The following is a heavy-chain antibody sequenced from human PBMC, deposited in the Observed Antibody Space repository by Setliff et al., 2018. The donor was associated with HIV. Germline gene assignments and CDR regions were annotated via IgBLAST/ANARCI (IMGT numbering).Heavy chain of an antibody. D-gene: IGHD1-26*01. CDR2: INPNSDGT. CDR3: ARSLPQRSYFDY. CDR1: GYSFFSYS. J-gene: IGHJ4*02. Sequence: GASVKVSCKASGYSFFSYSITWVRQAPGQGLEWVEWINPNSDGTNYAQKFQGRVTMTRDTSITTAYMELSSLRSDDTAVYYCARSLPQRSYFDYWGQGTLVTVSS. V-gene: IGHV1-2*02.